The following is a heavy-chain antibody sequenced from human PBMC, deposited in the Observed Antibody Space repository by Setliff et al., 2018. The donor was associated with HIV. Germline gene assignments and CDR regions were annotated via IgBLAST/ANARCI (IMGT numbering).Heavy chain of an antibody. J-gene: IGHJ6*03. D-gene: IGHD6-19*01. CDR1: SGSISSYY. CDR2: IFYSGST. Sequence: SETLSLTCTVSSGSISSYYWIWIRQPPGKGLEWIGHIFYSGSTNHNPSLKSRVTISVDTSKNQFSLKLSSVTAADTAVYYCARGKWLVQNFYSYYMDVWGKGATVTVSS. CDR3: ARGKWLVQNFYSYYMDV. V-gene: IGHV4-59*01.